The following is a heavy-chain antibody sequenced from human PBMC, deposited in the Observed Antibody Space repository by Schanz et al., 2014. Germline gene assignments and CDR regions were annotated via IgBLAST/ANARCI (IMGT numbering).Heavy chain of an antibody. CDR3: ARQPGRITVSGVVSNWFDP. CDR2: ISYDGVNT. Sequence: VQLVESGGGLVKPGGSLRLSCAASGFPFSSYALHWVRQAPGKGLEWVAVISYDGVNTYYADSVKGRFTISRDNSKNTLYLQMNSLRVEDTAVYYCARQPGRITVSGVVSNWFDPWGQGTLVTVSS. V-gene: IGHV3-30-3*01. D-gene: IGHD3-3*01. CDR1: GFPFSSYA. J-gene: IGHJ5*02.